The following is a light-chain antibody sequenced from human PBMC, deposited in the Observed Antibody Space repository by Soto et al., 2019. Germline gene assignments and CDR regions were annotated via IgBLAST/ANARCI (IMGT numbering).Light chain of an antibody. CDR1: SSNIGAGYD. J-gene: IGLJ2*01. V-gene: IGLV1-40*01. Sequence: QSVLTQPPSVSGAPGQRVTISCTGSSSNIGAGYDVHWYQQLPGTAPKHLIYGNSNRPSGVPDRFSGSKSGTSASLAITALQAEDEADYYCQSYDSSLSGVVFGGGTKLTVL. CDR3: QSYDSSLSGVV. CDR2: GNS.